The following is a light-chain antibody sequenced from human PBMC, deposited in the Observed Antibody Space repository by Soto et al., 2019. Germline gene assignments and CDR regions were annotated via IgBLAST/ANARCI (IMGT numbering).Light chain of an antibody. V-gene: IGKV3-11*01. J-gene: IGKJ4*01. CDR2: DAS. CDR3: QQRSNWRLS. Sequence: EIVLTQSPVTLSLSPGERATLSCRASQSVSISLAWYQQKPGQAPRLLIYDASNRATAIPARFSGSGYETDFTLTASSLEPEGFAVYDSQQRSNWRLSFGGGTKVEIK. CDR1: QSVSIS.